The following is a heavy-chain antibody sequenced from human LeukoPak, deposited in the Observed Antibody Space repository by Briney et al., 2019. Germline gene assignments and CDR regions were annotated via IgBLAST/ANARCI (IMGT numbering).Heavy chain of an antibody. CDR3: AKTSVAASRDWYFDL. V-gene: IGHV3-23*01. CDR1: GFTFSSYA. Sequence: GGSLRLSCAASGFTFSSYAMRWVRQAPRKGLDWVSAVSGSGGSTFYADSVKGRFPISRDNSKNTLYLQRNSLRAEDTAVYSCAKTSVAASRDWYFDLWGRGTLVTVSS. J-gene: IGHJ2*01. D-gene: IGHD6-19*01. CDR2: VSGSGGST.